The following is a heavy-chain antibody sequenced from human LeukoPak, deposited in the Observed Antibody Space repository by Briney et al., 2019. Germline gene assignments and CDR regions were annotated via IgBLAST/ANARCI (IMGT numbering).Heavy chain of an antibody. Sequence: PSETLSLTCTVSGGSISSSSYYWGWIRQPPGKGLEWIGSIYYSGSTYYNPSLKSRVTISVDTSKNQFSLKLSSVTAADTAVYYCARHAIFGVSPDYWGQGTLVTVSS. CDR2: IYYSGST. V-gene: IGHV4-39*01. CDR1: GGSISSSSYY. D-gene: IGHD3-3*01. J-gene: IGHJ4*02. CDR3: ARHAIFGVSPDY.